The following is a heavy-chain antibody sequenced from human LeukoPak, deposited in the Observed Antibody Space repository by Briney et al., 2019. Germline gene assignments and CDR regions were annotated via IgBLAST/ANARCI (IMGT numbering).Heavy chain of an antibody. V-gene: IGHV3-30*03. D-gene: IGHD3-16*01. CDR3: ARELRGSSFDY. Sequence: GGSLRLSCAASGFTLSSYGMHWVRQAPGKGLEWVTLISYDGSNKYYADSVKGRFTISRDNSKNTLYLQMNSLRAEDTAVYYCARELRGSSFDYWGQGTLVTVSS. CDR1: GFTLSSYG. CDR2: ISYDGSNK. J-gene: IGHJ4*02.